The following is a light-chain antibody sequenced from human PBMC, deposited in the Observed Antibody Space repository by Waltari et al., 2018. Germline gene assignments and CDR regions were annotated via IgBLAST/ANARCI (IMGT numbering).Light chain of an antibody. CDR3: SSYAGSSKGV. CDR2: AVS. Sequence: QPARTQPASVSGCPGQSSTISSTVTSRYVGNYTRGSWYQQHPGKAPKLMIYAVSKRPSGVSDRFSGSKSGDMASLTISGLQPEDEAEYFCSSYAGSSKGVFGGGTKVTVL. V-gene: IGLV2-23*02. CDR1: SRYVGNYTR. J-gene: IGLJ2*01.